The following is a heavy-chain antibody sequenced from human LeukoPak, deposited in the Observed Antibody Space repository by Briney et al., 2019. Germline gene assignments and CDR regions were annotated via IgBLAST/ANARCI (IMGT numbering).Heavy chain of an antibody. V-gene: IGHV1-69*13. D-gene: IGHD2-8*01. CDR3: ASRWAQSNGHLVHD. Sequence: ASVKVSCKASGGTLTSREISWVRQAPGQGLEWMGGIIPIFHSATYSQKFQDRVTINVGDSTTTPYMELRSLRPDDTAVYYCASRWAQSNGHLVHDWGQGTLVIVSS. CDR2: IIPIFHSA. J-gene: IGHJ4*02. CDR1: GGTLTSRE.